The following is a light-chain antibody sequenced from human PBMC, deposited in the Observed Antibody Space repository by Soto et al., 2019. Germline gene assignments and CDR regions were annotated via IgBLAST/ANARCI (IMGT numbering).Light chain of an antibody. CDR3: MQALQTPLT. J-gene: IGKJ4*01. V-gene: IGKV2-28*01. Sequence: DIVMTQSPLSLPFTPGEPASISCRSSHSLLHSNGYNYLDWYLQKPGQSPQLLIYLGSNRASGVPDRFSGSGSGTDFTLKISRVEAEDVGVYYCMQALQTPLTFGGGTKVDIK. CDR2: LGS. CDR1: HSLLHSNGYNY.